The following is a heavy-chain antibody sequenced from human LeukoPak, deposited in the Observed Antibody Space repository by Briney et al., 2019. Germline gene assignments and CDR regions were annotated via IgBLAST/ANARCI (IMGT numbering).Heavy chain of an antibody. CDR3: ARHSGLRSPFDP. J-gene: IGHJ5*02. CDR2: IYSSGNT. Sequence: SSETLSLTCTVSGGSISTTNYYWGWIRQPPGRDLEWIGSIYSSGNTYYIPSLESRVTISVDTSKNQLSLKLTSATAADTSVYYCARHSGLRSPFDPWGQGTLVTVSS. V-gene: IGHV4-39*01. D-gene: IGHD3-3*01. CDR1: GGSISTTNYY.